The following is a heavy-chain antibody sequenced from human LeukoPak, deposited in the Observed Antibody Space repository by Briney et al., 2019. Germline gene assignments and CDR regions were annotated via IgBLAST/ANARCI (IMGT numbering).Heavy chain of an antibody. CDR3: ARDRYSGSYFDY. CDR1: GGSISTYY. Sequence: PSETLSLTCTVSGGSISTYYWSWIRQPPGKGLEWIGYIYYTGTTNYNPSLKSRVTISIDTSKKQFSLKLNSVTAADTAVYYCARDRYSGSYFDYWSQGTLVTVSS. V-gene: IGHV4-59*01. CDR2: IYYTGTT. D-gene: IGHD1-26*01. J-gene: IGHJ4*02.